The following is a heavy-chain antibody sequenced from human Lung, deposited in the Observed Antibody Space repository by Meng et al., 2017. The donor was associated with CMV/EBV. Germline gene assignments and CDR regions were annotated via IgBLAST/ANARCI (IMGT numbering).Heavy chain of an antibody. CDR1: GGSFSSYY. Sequence: SETLSLTCTISGGSFSSYYCSWIRQSPGKGLEWIGYVYYSGTTNYNPSFKSRIYISIDTSKNQFSLELSSVTAADTAVYHCARGNYYYGLDVWGQGTTVTVSS. CDR3: ARGNYYYGLDV. J-gene: IGHJ6*02. V-gene: IGHV4-59*01. CDR2: VYYSGTT.